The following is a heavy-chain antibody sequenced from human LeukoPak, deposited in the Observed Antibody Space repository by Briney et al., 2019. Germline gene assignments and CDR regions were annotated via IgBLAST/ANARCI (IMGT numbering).Heavy chain of an antibody. CDR3: ARVRGVMITFGGAAAFDP. CDR2: IIPILGIA. J-gene: IGHJ5*02. D-gene: IGHD3-16*01. Sequence: GASVKVSCKASGGTFSSYTISWVRQAPGQGLEWLGGIIPILGIANYAQKFQGRVTITADKSTSKAYMELSSLRSEDTAVYYCARVRGVMITFGGAAAFDPWGQGTLVTVSS. V-gene: IGHV1-69*10. CDR1: GGTFSSYT.